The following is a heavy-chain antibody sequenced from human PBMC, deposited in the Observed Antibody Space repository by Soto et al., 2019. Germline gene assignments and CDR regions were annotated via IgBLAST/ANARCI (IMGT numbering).Heavy chain of an antibody. CDR2: IYSGGST. Sequence: GGSLRLSCAASGFTVSSNYMSWVRQAPGKGLEWVSVIYSGGSTYYTDSVKGRFTISRDNSKNMLYLQMNSLRAEDTAVYFCAREAGYQQTIGQQLPDCWGQGIMVTVSS. V-gene: IGHV3-66*01. J-gene: IGHJ4*02. CDR3: AREAGYQQTIGQQLPDC. CDR1: GFTVSSNY. D-gene: IGHD6-13*01.